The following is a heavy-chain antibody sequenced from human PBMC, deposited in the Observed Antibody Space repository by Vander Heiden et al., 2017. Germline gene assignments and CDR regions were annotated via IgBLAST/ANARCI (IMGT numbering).Heavy chain of an antibody. Sequence: QVQLVQSGAEVKKPGASVKVSCKASGYTSTSYYMHWVRQAPGQGLEWMGIINPSGGSTSYAQKFQGRVTMTRDTSTSTVYMELSSLRSEDTAVYYCARVAAAGTYYYYGMDVWGQGTTVTVSS. CDR2: INPSGGST. D-gene: IGHD6-13*01. CDR3: ARVAAAGTYYYYGMDV. V-gene: IGHV1-46*01. CDR1: GYTSTSYY. J-gene: IGHJ6*02.